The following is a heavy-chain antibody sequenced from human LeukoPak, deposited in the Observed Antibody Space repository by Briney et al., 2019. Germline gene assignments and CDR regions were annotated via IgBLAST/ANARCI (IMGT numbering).Heavy chain of an antibody. CDR1: GFTFSSYA. V-gene: IGHV3-23*01. CDR2: ISGSGGST. CDR3: AKAGGGYCSSTSCERHPFDY. Sequence: GGSLRLSCAASGFTFSSYAMSWVRQAPGKGLEGVSAISGSGGSTYYADSVKGRFTISRDNSKNTLYLQMNSLRAEDTAVYYCAKAGGGYCSSTSCERHPFDYWGQGTLVTVSS. D-gene: IGHD2-2*01. J-gene: IGHJ4*02.